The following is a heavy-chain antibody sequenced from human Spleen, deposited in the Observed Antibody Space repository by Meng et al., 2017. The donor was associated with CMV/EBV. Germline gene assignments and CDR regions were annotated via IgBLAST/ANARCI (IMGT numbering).Heavy chain of an antibody. CDR2: ISAYNGNT. CDR3: ATSGGIGSGTYREYFDY. V-gene: IGHV1-18*01. D-gene: IGHD1-26*01. Sequence: ASVKVSCKASGYTFSSYDISWVRQAPGQGLEWMGWISAYNGNTNYAQELQGRVTMTTDTSTNTAYMELRGLRSDDTAVYYCATSGGIGSGTYREYFDYWGQGTLVTVSS. J-gene: IGHJ4*02. CDR1: GYTFSSYD.